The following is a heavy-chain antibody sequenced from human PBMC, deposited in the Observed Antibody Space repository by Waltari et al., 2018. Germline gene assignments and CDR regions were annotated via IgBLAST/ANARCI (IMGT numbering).Heavy chain of an antibody. J-gene: IGHJ3*02. D-gene: IGHD3-3*01. Sequence: QVQLQESGPGLVKPSETLSLTCTVSGGSISSYYWSWIRQPPGKGLEWIGYIYYSGSTNYNPSLKSRVTISVDKSKNQFSLKLSSVTAADTAVYYCARVQAAYEHAFDIWGQGTMVTVSS. CDR1: GGSISSYY. CDR2: IYYSGST. CDR3: ARVQAAYEHAFDI. V-gene: IGHV4-59*12.